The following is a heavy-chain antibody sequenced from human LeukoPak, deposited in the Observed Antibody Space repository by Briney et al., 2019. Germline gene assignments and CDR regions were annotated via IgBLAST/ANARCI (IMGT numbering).Heavy chain of an antibody. CDR2: IKQDGSEK. D-gene: IGHD2-15*01. Sequence: GGSLRLSCAASGFIFSNCWMSWVRQAPGKGLEWVANIKQDGSEKYYVDSVKGRFTISRDNAKNSLYLQMNSLRAEDTAVYYCARETWAAMSALSFDYWGQGTLVTVSS. J-gene: IGHJ4*02. CDR3: ARETWAAMSALSFDY. CDR1: GFIFSNCW. V-gene: IGHV3-7*01.